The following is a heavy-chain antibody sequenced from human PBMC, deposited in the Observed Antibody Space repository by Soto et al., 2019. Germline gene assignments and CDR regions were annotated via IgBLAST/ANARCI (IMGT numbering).Heavy chain of an antibody. J-gene: IGHJ1*01. CDR2: ISGSGGST. CDR1: GFTFSSYA. V-gene: IGHV3-23*01. CDR3: AKDPGEYVVEYFQH. Sequence: GGSLRLSCAASGFTFSSYAMSWVRQAPGKGLEWVSAISGSGGSTYYADSVKGRFTISRDNSKNTLYLQMNSLRAEDTAVHYCAKDPGEYVVEYFQHWGQGTLVTVSS. D-gene: IGHD3-10*01.